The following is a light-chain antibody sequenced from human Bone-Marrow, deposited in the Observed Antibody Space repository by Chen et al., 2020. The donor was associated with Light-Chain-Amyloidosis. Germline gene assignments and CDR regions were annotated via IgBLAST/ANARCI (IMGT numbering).Light chain of an antibody. Sequence: QSVLPQPPSASGSHGQWATISCSGASSNIGMNDVYWHQHVPGEAPNHLNHRNNQRPAGVPDRFSASKSGTSAFQAIIGLRSEDEADYYCAAWDDSLSGYVFGTGTKGIVL. CDR3: AAWDDSLSGYV. CDR2: RNN. J-gene: IGLJ1*01. V-gene: IGLV1-47*01. CDR1: SSNIGMND.